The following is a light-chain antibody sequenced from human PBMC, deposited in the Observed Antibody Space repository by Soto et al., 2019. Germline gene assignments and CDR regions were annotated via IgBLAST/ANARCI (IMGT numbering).Light chain of an antibody. J-gene: IGKJ1*01. CDR2: DAS. CDR3: QQYNNWPPWT. Sequence: EIVMAQSPSTLSVSPGERATLSCRASQSVYANLAWYQQKPGQAPRLLIYDASTRATGIPARFSGSGSGTEFTLTISSLQSEDFAVYYCQQYNNWPPWTFGQGTRWIS. CDR1: QSVYAN. V-gene: IGKV3-15*01.